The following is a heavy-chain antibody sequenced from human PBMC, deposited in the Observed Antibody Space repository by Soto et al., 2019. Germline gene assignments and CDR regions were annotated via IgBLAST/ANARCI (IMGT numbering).Heavy chain of an antibody. CDR2: IIPIFGTA. D-gene: IGHD4-17*01. J-gene: IGHJ4*02. Sequence: SVKVSCKASGGTFSSYAISWVRQAPGQGLEWMGGIIPIFGTANYAQKFQGRVTITADESTSTAYMELSSLRSEDTAVYYCARAPGNGDSETHFDYWGQGTLVTVSS. CDR3: ARAPGNGDSETHFDY. V-gene: IGHV1-69*13. CDR1: GGTFSSYA.